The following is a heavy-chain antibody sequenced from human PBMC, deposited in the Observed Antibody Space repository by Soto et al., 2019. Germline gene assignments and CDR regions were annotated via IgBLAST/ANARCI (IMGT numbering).Heavy chain of an antibody. V-gene: IGHV3-30-3*01. Sequence: QVQLVESGGGVVQPGRSLRLSRAASGFTFSSYAMHWVRQAPGKGLEWVAVISYDGSNKYYADSVKGRFTISRDNSKNTLYLQMNSLRAEDTAVYYCARGQDSSGYYYGAFDIWGQGTMVTVSS. D-gene: IGHD3-22*01. CDR2: ISYDGSNK. CDR1: GFTFSSYA. J-gene: IGHJ3*02. CDR3: ARGQDSSGYYYGAFDI.